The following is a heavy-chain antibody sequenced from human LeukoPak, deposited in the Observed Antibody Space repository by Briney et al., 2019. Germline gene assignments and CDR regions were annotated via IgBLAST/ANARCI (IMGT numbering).Heavy chain of an antibody. J-gene: IGHJ6*02. V-gene: IGHV3-23*01. Sequence: GGSLRLSCAASGFTFSSYWMHWVRQAPGKGLEWVSAISGSGGSTYYADSVKGRFTISRDNSKNTLYLQMNSLRAEDTAVYYCARDYGPERQLVGYYYYGMDVWGQGTTVTVSS. CDR1: GFTFSSYW. D-gene: IGHD6-13*01. CDR3: ARDYGPERQLVGYYYYGMDV. CDR2: ISGSGGST.